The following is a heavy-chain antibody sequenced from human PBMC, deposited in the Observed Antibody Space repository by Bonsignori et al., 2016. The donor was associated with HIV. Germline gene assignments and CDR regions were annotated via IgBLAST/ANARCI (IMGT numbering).Heavy chain of an antibody. D-gene: IGHD1-20*01. CDR3: ARGALTGWYFDY. Sequence: WVRQAPGQGLECMGWISAYNGNTSYAQRFQDRVTMTTDTSTSTAYMELRSLRSDDTAVYYCARGALTGWYFDYWGQGTLVTVSS. V-gene: IGHV1-18*01. CDR2: ISAYNGNT. J-gene: IGHJ4*02.